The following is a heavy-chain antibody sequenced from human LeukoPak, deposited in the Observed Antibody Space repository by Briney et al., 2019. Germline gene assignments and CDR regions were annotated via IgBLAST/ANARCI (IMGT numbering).Heavy chain of an antibody. D-gene: IGHD2-2*01. Sequence: ASVKVSCKASGYTFTSYYMHWVRQAPGQGLEWMGIINPSGGSTSYAQKFQGRVTMTRDTSTSTVYMELSSLRSEDTAVYYCARDLRDIVVVPAATRYYYYMDVWGKGTTVTVSS. CDR2: INPSGGST. V-gene: IGHV1-46*01. CDR1: GYTFTSYY. J-gene: IGHJ6*03. CDR3: ARDLRDIVVVPAATRYYYYMDV.